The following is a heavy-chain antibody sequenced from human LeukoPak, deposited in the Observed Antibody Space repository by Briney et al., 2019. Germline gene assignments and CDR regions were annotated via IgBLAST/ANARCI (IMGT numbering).Heavy chain of an antibody. CDR3: TKVKIMRASIPDAFDI. D-gene: IGHD2-21*01. V-gene: IGHV3-9*01. Sequence: GGSLRLSCAASGFTFDDYAMHWVRQAPGKGLEWVSGITWNSGRIAYADSVKGRFIISRDNAKNSLYLQLSSVRAEDTALYYCTKVKIMRASIPDAFDIWGQGTMVTVSS. CDR2: ITWNSGRI. CDR1: GFTFDDYA. J-gene: IGHJ3*02.